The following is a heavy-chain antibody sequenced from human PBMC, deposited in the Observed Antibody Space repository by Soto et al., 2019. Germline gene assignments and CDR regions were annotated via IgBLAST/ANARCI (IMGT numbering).Heavy chain of an antibody. V-gene: IGHV3-23*04. J-gene: IGHJ5*02. D-gene: IGHD3-16*01. CDR3: AKGIRGEGDWFDP. Sequence: EVQLVESGGGLVQPGGSLRLSCAASGFTFSSYEMNWVRQAPGKGLEWVSAISGSGGSTYYADSVKGRFTISRDHSKNTLYLQMNSLRAEDTAVYYCAKGIRGEGDWFDPWGQGTLVTVSS. CDR2: ISGSGGST. CDR1: GFTFSSYE.